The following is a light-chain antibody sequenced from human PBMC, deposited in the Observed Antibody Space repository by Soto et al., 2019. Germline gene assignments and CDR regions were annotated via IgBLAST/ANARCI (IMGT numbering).Light chain of an antibody. Sequence: QSALTQPASVSGSPGQSITISCTGTSSDIGAYGYVSWYQQHPTRAPKLIIFDVNDRPSGVSDRFSGSKSGNTASLTISGLQADDEADYFCSSYTIVCTHVVFGGGTKLTVL. CDR1: SSDIGAYGY. CDR3: SSYTIVCTHVV. V-gene: IGLV2-14*01. CDR2: DVN. J-gene: IGLJ2*01.